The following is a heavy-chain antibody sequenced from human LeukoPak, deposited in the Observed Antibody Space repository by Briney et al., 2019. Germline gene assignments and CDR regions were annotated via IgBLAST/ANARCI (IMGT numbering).Heavy chain of an antibody. CDR3: ARHKGDYLSGFDY. D-gene: IGHD2/OR15-2a*01. Sequence: ASVKVSCKASGYTFTGYYMHWVRQAPGQGLEWMGWINPNNGGTNYAQKFQGRVTMTRDTSISTAYMDLSRLKSDDTAVYYCARHKGDYLSGFDYWGQGTLVTVSS. J-gene: IGHJ4*02. V-gene: IGHV1-2*02. CDR1: GYTFTGYY. CDR2: INPNNGGT.